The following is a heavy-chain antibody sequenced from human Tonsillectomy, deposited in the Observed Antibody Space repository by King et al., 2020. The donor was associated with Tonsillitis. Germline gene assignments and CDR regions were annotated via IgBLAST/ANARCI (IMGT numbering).Heavy chain of an antibody. CDR1: GFNFDDYG. J-gene: IGHJ6*02. CDR3: ARSPFDYYYGFDV. CDR2: INWNGGST. V-gene: IGHV3-20*01. Sequence: VQLVESGGGVVRPGGSLRLSCAASGFNFDDYGMSWVRQAPGRGLEWVSGINWNGGSTGYADSLKGRFTITRDNAKNSLYLQMNSLRAEATALYTCARSPFDYYYGFDVWGQGTTVTGSS.